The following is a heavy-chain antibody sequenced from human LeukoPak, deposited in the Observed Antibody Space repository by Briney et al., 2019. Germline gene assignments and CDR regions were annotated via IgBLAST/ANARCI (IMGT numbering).Heavy chain of an antibody. CDR1: GGSMSNSSHY. V-gene: IGHV4-39*07. CDR2: INYSGST. D-gene: IGHD1-26*01. J-gene: IGHJ3*01. Sequence: SETLSLTCSVSGGSMSNSSHYWDWIRQPPGKGLEWIGGINYSGSTNYNPSLKSRITTSVDTSKNQFSLELTSVTAADTAVYYCARDQGGSSYRHAFDVWGQGTMVTVSS. CDR3: ARDQGGSSYRHAFDV.